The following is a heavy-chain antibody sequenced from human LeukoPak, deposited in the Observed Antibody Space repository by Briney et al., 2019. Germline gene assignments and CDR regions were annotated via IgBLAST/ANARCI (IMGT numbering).Heavy chain of an antibody. Sequence: SETLSLTCAVYGGSFSGYYWSWIRQPPGKGLEWIGEINHSGSTNYNPSLKSRVTISVDTFKNQFSLKLSSVTAADTAVYYCARGRPYSSSFPHYFDYWGQGTLVTVSS. J-gene: IGHJ4*02. CDR1: GGSFSGYY. D-gene: IGHD6-13*01. CDR3: ARGRPYSSSFPHYFDY. CDR2: INHSGST. V-gene: IGHV4-34*01.